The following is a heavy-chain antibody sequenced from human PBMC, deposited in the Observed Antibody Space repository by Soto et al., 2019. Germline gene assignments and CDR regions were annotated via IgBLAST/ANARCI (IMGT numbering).Heavy chain of an antibody. CDR2: TYYRSKWYN. Sequence: SQTLSLTCAISGDSVSSNSAAWNWIRQSPSRGLEWLGRTYYRSKWYNDYAVSVKSRITINPDTSKNQFSLQVHSVTPEDTAVYYCERGLERVAHYYYGMDVWSQGTTVTVSS. D-gene: IGHD2-15*01. V-gene: IGHV6-1*01. CDR1: GDSVSSNSAA. J-gene: IGHJ6*02. CDR3: ERGLERVAHYYYGMDV.